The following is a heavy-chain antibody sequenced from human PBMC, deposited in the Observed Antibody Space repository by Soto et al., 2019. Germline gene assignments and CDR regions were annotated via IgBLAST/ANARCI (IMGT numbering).Heavy chain of an antibody. J-gene: IGHJ3*02. CDR2: IYYSGST. CDR3: ARDRRDFGVVIMDLGAFDI. V-gene: IGHV4-31*03. CDR1: GGSISSGGYY. Sequence: QVQLQESGPGLVKPSQTLSLTCTVSGGSISSGGYYWSWIRQHPGKGLEWIGYIYYSGSTYYNPSLKCRVTISVDTSKNQFSLKLSSVTAADTAVYYCARDRRDFGVVIMDLGAFDIWGQGTMVTVSS. D-gene: IGHD3-3*01.